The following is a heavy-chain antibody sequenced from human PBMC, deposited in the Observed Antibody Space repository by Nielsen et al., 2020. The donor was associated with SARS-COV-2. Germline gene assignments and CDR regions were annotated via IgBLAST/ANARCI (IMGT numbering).Heavy chain of an antibody. D-gene: IGHD2-2*02. J-gene: IGHJ6*02. Sequence: GGSLRLSCAASGFTFSNYGMHWVRQVAGKGLEWVAVMSYDGINDYADSVKGRFTISRDNSTNTLYLVMNSLRPDDTAVYYCADLRIPTYNGMDVWGQGTTVTVSS. CDR2: MSYDGIN. V-gene: IGHV3-30*03. CDR1: GFTFSNYG. CDR3: ADLRIPTYNGMDV.